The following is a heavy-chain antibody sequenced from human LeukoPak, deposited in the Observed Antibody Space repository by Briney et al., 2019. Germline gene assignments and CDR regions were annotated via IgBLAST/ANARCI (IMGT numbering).Heavy chain of an antibody. CDR1: GGSISSYY. D-gene: IGHD1-1*01. Sequence: SETLSLTCTVSGGSISSYYWSWIRQPPGKGLEWIGYIYYSESTNYNPSLKSRVTISVDTSKNQFSLKLSSVTAADTAVYYCASHFSTTGTYFDYWGQGTLVTVSS. J-gene: IGHJ4*02. CDR3: ASHFSTTGTYFDY. CDR2: IYYSEST. V-gene: IGHV4-59*08.